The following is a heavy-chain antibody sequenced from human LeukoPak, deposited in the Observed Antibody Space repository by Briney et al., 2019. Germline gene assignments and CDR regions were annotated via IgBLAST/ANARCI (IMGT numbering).Heavy chain of an antibody. CDR1: GGSISSSSYY. Sequence: PSETLSLTCTVSGGSISSSSYYWGWIRQPPGKGLEWIGSIYYSGSTYYNPSLKSRVTISVDTSKNQFSLKLSSVTAADTAVYYCARHGQLAAAGPFDPWGQGTLVTVSS. D-gene: IGHD6-13*01. CDR3: ARHGQLAAAGPFDP. V-gene: IGHV4-39*01. CDR2: IYYSGST. J-gene: IGHJ5*02.